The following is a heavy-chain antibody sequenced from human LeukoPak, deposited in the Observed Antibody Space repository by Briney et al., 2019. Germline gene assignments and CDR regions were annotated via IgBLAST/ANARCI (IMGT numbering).Heavy chain of an antibody. CDR1: GFTFSSYG. Sequence: PGRSLRLSCAASGFTFSSYGMHWVRQAPGKGLEWVAVIWYDGSNKYYADSVKGRFTISRDNSRNTVYLQMNSLRAEDTAVYYCAKDTLVGSTDYWGQGTLVTVSS. J-gene: IGHJ4*02. CDR3: AKDTLVGSTDY. D-gene: IGHD1-26*01. V-gene: IGHV3-33*06. CDR2: IWYDGSNK.